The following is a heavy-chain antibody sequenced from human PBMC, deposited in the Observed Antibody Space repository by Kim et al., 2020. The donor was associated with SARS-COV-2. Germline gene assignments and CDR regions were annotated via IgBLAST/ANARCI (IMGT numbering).Heavy chain of an antibody. J-gene: IGHJ4*02. CDR2: ISYDGSNK. V-gene: IGHV3-33*05. D-gene: IGHD5-18*01. Sequence: GGSLRLSCAASGFTFSSYGMHWVRQAPGKGLEWVAVISYDGSNKYYADSVKGRFTISRDNSKNTLYLQMNSLRAEDTAVYYCAIRHGLLQLPPDYWGQGTLVTVSS. CDR1: GFTFSSYG. CDR3: AIRHGLLQLPPDY.